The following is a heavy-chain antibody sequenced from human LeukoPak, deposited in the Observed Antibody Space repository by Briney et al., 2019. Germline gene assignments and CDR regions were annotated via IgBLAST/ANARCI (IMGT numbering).Heavy chain of an antibody. CDR2: GHHSDTA. CDR1: GGSMSSYY. D-gene: IGHD6-13*01. CDR3: AGRTSASGTFYY. Sequence: SETLSLTCTVSGGSMSSYYWSWIRQPPGKGLEWIGYGHHSDTANYNPSLKSRVTISVDTSKSHFSLKLTSVTAADTAVYYCAGRTSASGTFYYWGQGTLVTVSS. V-gene: IGHV4-59*08. J-gene: IGHJ4*02.